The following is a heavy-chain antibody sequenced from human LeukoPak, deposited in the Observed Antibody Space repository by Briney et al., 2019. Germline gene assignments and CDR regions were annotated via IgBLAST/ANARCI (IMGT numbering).Heavy chain of an antibody. J-gene: IGHJ4*02. Sequence: GGSLRLSCAASGFTFRSYSMNWVRQAPGKGLDWVSSISSSSSYIYYADSVKGRFTISRDNAKNSLYLQMNSLRAEDTAVYYCARDFMGIAVAGTGITFDYWGQGTLVTVSS. CDR3: ARDFMGIAVAGTGITFDY. V-gene: IGHV3-21*01. CDR1: GFTFRSYS. CDR2: ISSSSSYI. D-gene: IGHD6-19*01.